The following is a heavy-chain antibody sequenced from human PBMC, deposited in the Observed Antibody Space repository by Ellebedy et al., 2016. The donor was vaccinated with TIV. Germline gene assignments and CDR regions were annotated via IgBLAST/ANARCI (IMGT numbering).Heavy chain of an antibody. CDR2: ISRNSDYI. V-gene: IGHV3-9*01. CDR3: AKDMAPGATRRLYAFDM. J-gene: IGHJ3*02. Sequence: SLKISCAVSGFIFDDYAMHWVRLAPGKGLEWVSGISRNSDYIGYADSVRGRFTISRDNARNSLYMEMNSLRAEDTALYYCAKDMAPGATRRLYAFDMWGQGTMVTVSS. CDR1: GFIFDDYA. D-gene: IGHD1-1*01.